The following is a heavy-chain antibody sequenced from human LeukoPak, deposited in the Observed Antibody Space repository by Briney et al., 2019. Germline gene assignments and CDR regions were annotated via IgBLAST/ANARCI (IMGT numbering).Heavy chain of an antibody. CDR1: GFTFSSYE. V-gene: IGHV3-48*03. J-gene: IGHJ4*02. Sequence: GGSLRLSCAASGFTFSSYEMNWVRQAPGKGLEWVSYISSSGSTIYYADSVKGRFTVSRDNAKNSLYLQMNSLRAEDTAVYYCARQSPFGNSGGFDYWGQGTLVTVSS. D-gene: IGHD4-23*01. CDR3: ARQSPFGNSGGFDY. CDR2: ISSSGSTI.